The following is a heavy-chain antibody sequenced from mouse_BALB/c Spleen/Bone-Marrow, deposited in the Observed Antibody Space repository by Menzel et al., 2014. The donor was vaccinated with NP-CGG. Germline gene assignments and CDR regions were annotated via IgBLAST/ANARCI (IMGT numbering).Heavy chain of an antibody. CDR3: ARDVGYGNYFVY. CDR1: GFTFSDFY. V-gene: IGHV7-1*02. J-gene: IGHJ3*01. CDR2: SRNKAKHYTT. Sequence: EVKVVESGGGLVQPGDSLRLSCATSGFTFSDFYMEWVRQPPGKRLEWIAASRNKAKHYTTEYNASVKGRFIVSRDTSQSILYLQMNALRAGDTAIYYCARDVGYGNYFVYWGQGTLVTVSA. D-gene: IGHD2-10*02.